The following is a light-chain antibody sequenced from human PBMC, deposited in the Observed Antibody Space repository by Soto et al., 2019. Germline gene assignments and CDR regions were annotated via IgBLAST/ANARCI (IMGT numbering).Light chain of an antibody. V-gene: IGLV2-14*03. CDR3: SSYTTSNTRQIV. CDR1: SSDVGGYNY. Sequence: SALAQPASVSGSPGQSITISCTGTSSDVGGYNYVSWYQHHPGKAPKLIIYDVTNRPSGVSNPFSGSKSGNTPSLTISGLQPEDEADYYCSSYTTSNTRQIVFGTGTKVTVL. CDR2: DVT. J-gene: IGLJ1*01.